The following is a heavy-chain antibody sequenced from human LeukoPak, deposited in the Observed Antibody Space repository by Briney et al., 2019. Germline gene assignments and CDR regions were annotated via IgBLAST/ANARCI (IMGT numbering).Heavy chain of an antibody. CDR1: GFSFDDYG. J-gene: IGHJ4*02. CDR2: INWNGGST. Sequence: RTGGSLRLSCAASGFSFDDYGMSWVRQAPGKGLEWVSGINWNGGSTGYADSVKGRFTISRDNAKNSLYLQMNSLRAEDTAVYYCASTPGTSSWYGWGQGTLVTVSS. D-gene: IGHD6-13*01. CDR3: ASTPGTSSWYG. V-gene: IGHV3-20*04.